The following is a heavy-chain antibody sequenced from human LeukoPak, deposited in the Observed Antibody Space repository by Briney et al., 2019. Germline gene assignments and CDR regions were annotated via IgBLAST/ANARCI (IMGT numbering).Heavy chain of an antibody. D-gene: IGHD3-10*01. CDR1: GFTFSSYA. V-gene: IGHV3-23*01. CDR2: ISVSGENT. J-gene: IGHJ4*02. CDR3: AKYGSGSYYNGLY. Sequence: GGSLRLSCAASGFTFSSYAMTWVRQAPGKGLQWVSTISVSGENTYYANSVKGRFTISRDISKSTLYLQMNSLRDEDTAVYYCAKYGSGSYYNGLYWGQGTLVTVSS.